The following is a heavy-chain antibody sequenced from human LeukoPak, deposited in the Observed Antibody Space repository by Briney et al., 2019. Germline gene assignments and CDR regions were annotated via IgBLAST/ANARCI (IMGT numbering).Heavy chain of an antibody. CDR3: ARDRSGYGQDAFDI. D-gene: IGHD5-12*01. V-gene: IGHV1-2*04. Sequence: GASVKVSCKASGYTFTGYYMHWVRQAPGQGLEWMGWINPNSGGTNYAQKFQGWVTMTRDTSISTAYMELSRLRSDDTAVYYCARDRSGYGQDAFDIWGQGTMVTVSS. CDR1: GYTFTGYY. CDR2: INPNSGGT. J-gene: IGHJ3*02.